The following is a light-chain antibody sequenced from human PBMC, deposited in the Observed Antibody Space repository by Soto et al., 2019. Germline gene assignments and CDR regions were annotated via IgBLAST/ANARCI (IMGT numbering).Light chain of an antibody. CDR3: CSYAGRYTYV. V-gene: IGLV2-11*01. CDR2: DVS. CDR1: SSDVGGYNY. J-gene: IGLJ1*01. Sequence: QSVLTQPRSVSGSPGQSVTISCTGASSDVGGYNYVSWYQQHPGKAPKVMIYDVSKRPSGVPDRVSGSKSGNTASLTISGLQTEDEADYYCCSYAGRYTYVFGTGTKVTVL.